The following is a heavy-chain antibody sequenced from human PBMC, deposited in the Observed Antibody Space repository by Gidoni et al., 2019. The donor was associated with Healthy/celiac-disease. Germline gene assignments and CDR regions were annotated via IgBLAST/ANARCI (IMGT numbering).Heavy chain of an antibody. CDR2: ISSNGGST. Sequence: EVQLVESGGGLVQPGGSLRLPCSASGFPFSSYAMHWVRQAPGKGLEYVSAISSNGGSTYYADAVKGRFTISRDNSKNTLYLQMSSLRAEDTAVYYCVKGDFSGWYGDYWGQGTLVTVSS. CDR3: VKGDFSGWYGDY. D-gene: IGHD6-19*01. CDR1: GFPFSSYA. V-gene: IGHV3-64D*06. J-gene: IGHJ4*02.